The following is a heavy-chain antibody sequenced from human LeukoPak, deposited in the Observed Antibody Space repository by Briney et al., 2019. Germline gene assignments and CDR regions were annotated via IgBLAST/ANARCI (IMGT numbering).Heavy chain of an antibody. D-gene: IGHD4/OR15-4a*01. CDR2: VSGSGDNP. J-gene: IGHJ4*02. Sequence: GGSLRLSCAASGFTFSTSAMSWVRQAPGKGLEWVSSVSGSGDNPHYADSVKGRFTISRDNSKNTLYLQMNSLRAEDTAVYYCAGLTYYFDYWGQGTLVTVSS. V-gene: IGHV3-23*01. CDR1: GFTFSTSA. CDR3: AGLTYYFDY.